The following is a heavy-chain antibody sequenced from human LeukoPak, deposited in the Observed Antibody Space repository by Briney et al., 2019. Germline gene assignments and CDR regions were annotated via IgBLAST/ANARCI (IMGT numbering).Heavy chain of an antibody. CDR2: LSGDSSSI. J-gene: IGHJ4*02. CDR1: QFTFNNNA. Sequence: PGGSLRLSCAASQFTFNNNAMSWVRQAPGKGLEWVSGLSGDSSSIYYAASVKGRFTISRDNSKNMLYLQMNSLRAEDTAVYYCAKGYCSGGSCYGGHWGQGTLVTVSS. V-gene: IGHV3-23*01. D-gene: IGHD2-15*01. CDR3: AKGYCSGGSCYGGH.